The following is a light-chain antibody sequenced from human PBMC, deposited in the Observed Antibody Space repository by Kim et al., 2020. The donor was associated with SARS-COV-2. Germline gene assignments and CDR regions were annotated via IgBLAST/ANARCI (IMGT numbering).Light chain of an antibody. Sequence: GQSITISCTGTSSDVGGYNDVSWYQQHPGKAPKLMIYDVSNRPSGVSNRFSGPKSGNTASLTISGLQAEDEADYYCSSYTSSSTGVFGGGTQLTVL. CDR2: DVS. CDR1: SSDVGGYND. J-gene: IGLJ3*02. V-gene: IGLV2-14*03. CDR3: SSYTSSSTGV.